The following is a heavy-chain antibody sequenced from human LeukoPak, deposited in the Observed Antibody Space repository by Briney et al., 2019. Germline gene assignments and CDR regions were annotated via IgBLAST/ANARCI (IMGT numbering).Heavy chain of an antibody. J-gene: IGHJ5*02. CDR1: GFTFNNFP. D-gene: IGHD6-19*01. CDR2: ISNDGNTK. CDR3: AKDDRPSGWSYNWFDP. Sequence: GGSLRLSCAASGFTFNNFPMHWVRQAPGKGLEWVAVISNDGNTKYYAGPVQGRFTISRDNSQNTVYLQMNSLRGEDMAVYYCAKDDRPSGWSYNWFDPWGQGTLVTVSS. V-gene: IGHV3-30*01.